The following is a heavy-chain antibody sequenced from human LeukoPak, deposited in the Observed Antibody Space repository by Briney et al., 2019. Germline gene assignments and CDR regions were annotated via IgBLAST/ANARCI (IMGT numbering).Heavy chain of an antibody. V-gene: IGHV3-23*01. CDR1: GFVFSSYA. D-gene: IGHD3-9*01. Sequence: GGSLRLSCAASGFVFSSYAMTWARQTPGEGLEWVSDTSGGGGSTYYADSVKGRFTISRDNSKDTLYLQLNSLRAEDTAVYYCAKVGTYEILTGYSPHLDYWGQGTLVTVSS. J-gene: IGHJ4*02. CDR2: TSGGGGST. CDR3: AKVGTYEILTGYSPHLDY.